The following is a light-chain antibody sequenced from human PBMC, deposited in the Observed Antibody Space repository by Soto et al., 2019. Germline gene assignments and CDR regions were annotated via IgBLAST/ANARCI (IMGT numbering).Light chain of an antibody. CDR1: SSDVGGYNY. Sequence: QSALTQPPSASGSPGQSVTISCSATSSDVGGYNYVSWYQQHPGKVPKLMIYEVSKRPSGVPDRFSGSKSGNTASLTVSGLQAEDEADYYCSSYGGSNSLVFGGGTKLTVL. J-gene: IGLJ2*01. CDR2: EVS. CDR3: SSYGGSNSLV. V-gene: IGLV2-8*01.